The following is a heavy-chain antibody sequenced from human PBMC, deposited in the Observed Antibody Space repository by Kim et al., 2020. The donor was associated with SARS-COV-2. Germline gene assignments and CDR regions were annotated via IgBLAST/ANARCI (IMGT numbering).Heavy chain of an antibody. D-gene: IGHD3-9*01. V-gene: IGHV5-10-1*01. CDR1: GYSFTSYW. CDR2: IDPSDSYT. J-gene: IGHJ4*02. CDR3: ARHKRLRYFDWLPVPFDY. Sequence: GASLKISCKGSGYSFTSYWISWVRQMPGKGLEWMGRIDPSDSYTNYSPSFQGHVTISADKSISTAYLQWSSLKASDTAMYYCARHKRLRYFDWLPVPFDYWGQGTLVTVSS.